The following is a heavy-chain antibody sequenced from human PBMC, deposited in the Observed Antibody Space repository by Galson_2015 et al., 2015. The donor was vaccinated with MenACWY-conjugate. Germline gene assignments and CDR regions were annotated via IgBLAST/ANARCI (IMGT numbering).Heavy chain of an antibody. CDR1: GFTFSSYA. CDR2: ISGSGGST. V-gene: IGHV3-23*01. D-gene: IGHD3-22*01. Sequence: SLRLSCAASGFTFSSYAMSWVRQAPGKGLEWVSAISGSGGSTYYADSVKGRFTISRDISKNTLYLQMNSLRAEDTAVYYCANDRGYYDSSGYLVYFDYWGQGTLVTVSS. CDR3: ANDRGYYDSSGYLVYFDY. J-gene: IGHJ4*02.